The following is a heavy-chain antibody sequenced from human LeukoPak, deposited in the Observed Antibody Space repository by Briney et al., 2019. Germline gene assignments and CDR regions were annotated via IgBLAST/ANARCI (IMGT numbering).Heavy chain of an antibody. Sequence: PGGSLRLSCAASGFTFSSYDMHWVRQAPGKGLEWVSYISSSSSTIYYADSVKGRFTISRDNAKNSLYLQMNSLRAEDTAVHYCARLGGGSGHFLDYWGQGTLVTVSS. CDR3: ARLGGGSGHFLDY. D-gene: IGHD2/OR15-2a*01. J-gene: IGHJ4*02. CDR2: ISSSSSTI. V-gene: IGHV3-48*04. CDR1: GFTFSSYD.